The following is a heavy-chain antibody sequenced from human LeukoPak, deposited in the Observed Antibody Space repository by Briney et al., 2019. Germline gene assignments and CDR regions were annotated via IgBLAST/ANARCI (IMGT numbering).Heavy chain of an antibody. Sequence: PSETLSLTRTVSGGSISSYYWSWIRQPPGKGLEWIGYIYYSGSTNYNPSLKSRVTISVDTSKNQFSLKLSSVTAADTAVYYCARYSAAGTQDFDYWGQGTLVTVSS. CDR2: IYYSGST. CDR1: GGSISSYY. CDR3: ARYSAAGTQDFDY. V-gene: IGHV4-59*01. J-gene: IGHJ4*02. D-gene: IGHD6-13*01.